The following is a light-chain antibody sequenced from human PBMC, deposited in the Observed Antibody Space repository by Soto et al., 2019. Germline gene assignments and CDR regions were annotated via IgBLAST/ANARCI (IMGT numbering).Light chain of an antibody. V-gene: IGKV1-5*01. J-gene: IGKJ4*02. CDR2: DAS. CDR1: QSIGSW. Sequence: DIQMTQSPATLSASVGDRVTITCRASQSIGSWLAWYQQKPGEAPKLLIYDASTLLSGVPSRFSGSGSGTEFTLTISRLQPDDFATYYCQQFSRFALTFGGGTEVEIK. CDR3: QQFSRFALT.